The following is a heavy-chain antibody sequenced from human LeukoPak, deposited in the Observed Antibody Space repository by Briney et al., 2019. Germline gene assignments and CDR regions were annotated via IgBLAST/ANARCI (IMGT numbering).Heavy chain of an antibody. D-gene: IGHD3-10*01. Sequence: GGSLRLSCAASGFTFSSYAMSWVRQAPGKGLEWVSAISGSGGSTYYPGSVKGRFTISRESAKNSLYLQMDSLRAGDTAVYYCARAIAMTRGVNYFDYWGQGTLVTVSS. CDR1: GFTFSSYA. CDR3: ARAIAMTRGVNYFDY. CDR2: ISGSGGST. J-gene: IGHJ4*02. V-gene: IGHV3-23*01.